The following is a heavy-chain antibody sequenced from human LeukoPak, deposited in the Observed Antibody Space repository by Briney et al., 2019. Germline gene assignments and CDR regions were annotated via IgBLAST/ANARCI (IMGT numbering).Heavy chain of an antibody. Sequence: PGGSLRLSCAASGFTFNSYAMSWVRQAPGKGLEWVSTISGSGGSTYYADSVKGRFTISRDNSKNTLYLQMNSLRAEDTAVYYCAKDNPRGDGSGSPRYYFDYWGQGTLVTVSS. CDR2: ISGSGGST. D-gene: IGHD3-10*01. V-gene: IGHV3-23*01. J-gene: IGHJ4*02. CDR1: GFTFNSYA. CDR3: AKDNPRGDGSGSPRYYFDY.